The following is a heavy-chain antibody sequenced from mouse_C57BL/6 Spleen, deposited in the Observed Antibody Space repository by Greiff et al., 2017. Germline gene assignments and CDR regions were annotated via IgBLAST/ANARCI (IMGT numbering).Heavy chain of an antibody. CDR3: ARWGHYGSSPAWFAY. D-gene: IGHD1-1*01. Sequence: EVQLQESVAELVRPGASVKLSCTASGFNIKNTYMHWVKQRPEQGLEWIGRIDPANGNTKYAPKFQGKATITADTSSNTAYLQLSSLTSEDTAIYYCARWGHYGSSPAWFAYWGQGTLVTVSA. CDR2: IDPANGNT. CDR1: GFNIKNTY. V-gene: IGHV14-3*01. J-gene: IGHJ3*01.